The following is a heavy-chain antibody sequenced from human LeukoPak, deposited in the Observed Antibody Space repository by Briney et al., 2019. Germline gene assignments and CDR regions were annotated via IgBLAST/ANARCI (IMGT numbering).Heavy chain of an antibody. CDR2: ISSSSSYI. CDR1: GFTFSSYS. Sequence: GGSLRLSCAASGFTFSSYSMNWVRQAPGKGLEWVSSISSSSSYIYYADSVKGRFTISRGNAKNSLYLQMNSLRAEDTAVYYCARDSGDCSSTSCMGDYYYYYGMDVWGQGTTVTVSS. V-gene: IGHV3-21*01. D-gene: IGHD2-2*03. J-gene: IGHJ6*02. CDR3: ARDSGDCSSTSCMGDYYYYYGMDV.